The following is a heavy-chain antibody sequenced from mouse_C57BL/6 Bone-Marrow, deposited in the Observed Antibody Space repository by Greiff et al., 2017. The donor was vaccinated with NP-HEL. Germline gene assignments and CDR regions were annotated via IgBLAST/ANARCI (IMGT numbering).Heavy chain of an antibody. CDR3: AMGYYGSGGYYAMDY. Sequence: QVQLQQSGAELVKPGASVKVSCKASGYTFTSYWMHWVKQRPGQGLEWIGRIHPSDSDTNYNQKFKGKATLTVDKSSSTAYMQLSSLTSEDSAVYYCAMGYYGSGGYYAMDYWGQGTSVTVSS. CDR2: IHPSDSDT. CDR1: GYTFTSYW. J-gene: IGHJ4*01. D-gene: IGHD1-1*01. V-gene: IGHV1-74*01.